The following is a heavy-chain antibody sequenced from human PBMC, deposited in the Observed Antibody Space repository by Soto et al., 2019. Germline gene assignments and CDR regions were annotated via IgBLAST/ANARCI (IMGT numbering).Heavy chain of an antibody. V-gene: IGHV3-30-3*01. CDR1: VFTFNIYA. CDR3: AREDDYGYRYINYGLDV. D-gene: IGHD4-17*01. J-gene: IGHJ6*01. Sequence: GGSLGLSCAASVFTFNIYALHWVRQAPGKGLDWVAVISFDGTKKYYSDSVKGRFTISRDNLKNTLYLQMNNLRVEDAALYFCAREDDYGYRYINYGLDVWGQGTTVTVSS. CDR2: ISFDGTKK.